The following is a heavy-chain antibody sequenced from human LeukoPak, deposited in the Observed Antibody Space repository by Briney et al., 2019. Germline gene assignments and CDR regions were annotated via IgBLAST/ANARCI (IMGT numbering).Heavy chain of an antibody. CDR1: GGSISSYY. CDR3: ARAYYDFWSGDHNWFDP. V-gene: IGHV4-59*01. D-gene: IGHD3-3*01. Sequence: SETLSLTCTVSGGSISSYYWSWIRQPPGEGLEGIGYFYYSGSNIYNPSLKSRVTISVDTSKNQFSLKLSSVTAADTAVYYCARAYYDFWSGDHNWFDPWGQGTLVTVSS. CDR2: FYYSGSN. J-gene: IGHJ5*02.